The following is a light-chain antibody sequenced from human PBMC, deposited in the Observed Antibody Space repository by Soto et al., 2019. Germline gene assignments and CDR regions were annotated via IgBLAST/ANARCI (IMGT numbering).Light chain of an antibody. V-gene: IGKV3-20*01. CDR2: GAS. Sequence: EVVFTQSPATLSVSPGDRATLSCWASQSVTSSYLAWYQQKPGQAPRLLIFGASSRASGIPDRFSGSGSGTDFTLTISRLEPEDFAVYYCQQYGSSGTFGQGTKVDIK. CDR3: QQYGSSGT. J-gene: IGKJ1*01. CDR1: QSVTSSY.